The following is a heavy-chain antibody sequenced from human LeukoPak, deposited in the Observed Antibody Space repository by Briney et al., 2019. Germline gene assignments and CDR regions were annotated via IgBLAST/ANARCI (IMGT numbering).Heavy chain of an antibody. Sequence: GGSLRLSCAASGFTFRNYAMSWVRRAPGKGLEWVSAISGSGDITYYADSVKGRFTISRDNSKNMLYLQMNSLRAEDTAVYYCAKGMLVYYFDYWGQGTLVTVSS. CDR2: ISGSGDIT. D-gene: IGHD3-10*02. CDR3: AKGMLVYYFDY. CDR1: GFTFRNYA. V-gene: IGHV3-23*01. J-gene: IGHJ4*02.